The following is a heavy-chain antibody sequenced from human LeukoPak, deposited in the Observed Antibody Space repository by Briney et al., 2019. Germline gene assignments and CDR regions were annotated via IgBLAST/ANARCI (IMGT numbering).Heavy chain of an antibody. CDR1: AYTFTGYY. CDR3: ARSPHILTGENFDY. D-gene: IGHD3-9*01. V-gene: IGHV1-2*02. CDR2: IYPNSGGT. J-gene: IGHJ4*02. Sequence: GASVKVSCKASAYTFTGYYMHWVRQAPGQGLEWMGWIYPNSGGTNYAQKFQGRVTMTRDTSISTAYMHLSRLRSADTAVYYCARSPHILTGENFDYWGQGTLLTVSS.